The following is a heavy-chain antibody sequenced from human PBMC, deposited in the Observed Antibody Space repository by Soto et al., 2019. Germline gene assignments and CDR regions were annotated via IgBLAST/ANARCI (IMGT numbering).Heavy chain of an antibody. J-gene: IGHJ6*02. V-gene: IGHV4-34*01. CDR1: GGSFSGYY. Sequence: SETLSLTCAVYGGSFSGYYWSWIRQPPGKGLEWIGEINHSGSTNYNPSLKSRVTVSLDMSKNQFSLKLSSVTAADTAVYYCARGPPWNTSGWYVLDYYSYGMDVCGQGTTVTVSS. CDR2: INHSGST. D-gene: IGHD6-19*01. CDR3: ARGPPWNTSGWYVLDYYSYGMDV.